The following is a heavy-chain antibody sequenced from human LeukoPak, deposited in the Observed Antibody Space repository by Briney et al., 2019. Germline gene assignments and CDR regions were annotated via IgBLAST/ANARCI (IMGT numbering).Heavy chain of an antibody. CDR1: GFTFSSYA. J-gene: IGHJ4*02. Sequence: GGSLRLSCAASGFTFSSYAMSWVRQAPGKGLEWVSAISGSGGSTYYADSVKGRFTISRDNSKNTLYLQMNSLRAEDTAVYYCARSIQLWPHYFDYWGQGTLVTVSS. V-gene: IGHV3-23*01. CDR3: ARSIQLWPHYFDY. D-gene: IGHD5-18*01. CDR2: ISGSGGST.